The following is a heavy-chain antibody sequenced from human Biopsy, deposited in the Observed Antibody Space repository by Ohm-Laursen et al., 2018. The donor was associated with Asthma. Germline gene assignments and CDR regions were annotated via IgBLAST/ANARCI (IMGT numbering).Heavy chain of an antibody. V-gene: IGHV3-30*18. Sequence: RSLRLSCAASGFTFHNYVMHWVRQAPGKGLEWVALISYDGSNQYYADSVRGRFTISRDNSKNTLYLQMNSLRTGDTAVYYCAKDVVWFRELGGMDVWGQGTTVSVSS. CDR3: AKDVVWFRELGGMDV. J-gene: IGHJ6*02. D-gene: IGHD3-10*01. CDR1: GFTFHNYV. CDR2: ISYDGSNQ.